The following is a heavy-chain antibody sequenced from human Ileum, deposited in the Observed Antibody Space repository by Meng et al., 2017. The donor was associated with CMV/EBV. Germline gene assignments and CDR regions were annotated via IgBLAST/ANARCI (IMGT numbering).Heavy chain of an antibody. V-gene: IGHV3-66*03. CDR1: GFTVSSNY. CDR2: MYRCRIT. J-gene: IGHJ4*02. D-gene: IGHD3-3*02. CDR3: ARASAFLEWLSPADY. Sequence: GGSLRLSCAASGFTVSSNYMSWVRQAPGKGLEWVSIMYRCRITFYADSVKGRFTISRDNSKNTLYLQMNSLRAEDTAVYYCARASAFLEWLSPADYWGQGTLVTVSS.